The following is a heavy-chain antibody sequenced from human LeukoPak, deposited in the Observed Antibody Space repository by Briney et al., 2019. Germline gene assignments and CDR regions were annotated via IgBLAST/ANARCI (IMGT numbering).Heavy chain of an antibody. D-gene: IGHD2-2*01. V-gene: IGHV1-2*02. Sequence: ASVKVSCKASGGTFTDYYIHWVRQAPGQGLEWMGWINPNNDYTYYAQKFQGRVTLTRDTSISTAYMELSRLRSDDTAVYYCARVTVQYCSSTSCPPPRDWGQGTLVTVSS. CDR3: ARVTVQYCSSTSCPPPRD. CDR1: GGTFTDYY. J-gene: IGHJ4*02. CDR2: INPNNDYT.